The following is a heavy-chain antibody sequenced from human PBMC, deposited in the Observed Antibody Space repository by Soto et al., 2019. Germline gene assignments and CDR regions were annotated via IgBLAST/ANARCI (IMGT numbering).Heavy chain of an antibody. D-gene: IGHD3-3*01. CDR3: ARESLTIFGADGDYFDY. CDR1: SGSVSSHSYY. Sequence: SETLSLTCTVSSGSVSSHSYYWSWIRQPPGKGLEWIGYIYYSGSTYYNPSLKSRVTISVDTSKNQFSLKLSSVTAADTAVYYCARESLTIFGADGDYFDYWGQGTLVTVSS. CDR2: IYYSGST. V-gene: IGHV4-61*01. J-gene: IGHJ4*02.